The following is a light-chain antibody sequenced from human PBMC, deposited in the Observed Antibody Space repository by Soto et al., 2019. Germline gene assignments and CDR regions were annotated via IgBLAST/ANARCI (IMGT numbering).Light chain of an antibody. CDR2: GAS. J-gene: IGKJ2*01. Sequence: EIVMTQSPATLSVSPGERATLSCRASQSVGSNLAWYQQKPGQAPRLLIYGASTRTTAIPARFSGSGSGTEFTLTISSLQSEDFAVYYCQHYNNWPPYAFGQGTMLEIK. CDR3: QHYNNWPPYA. CDR1: QSVGSN. V-gene: IGKV3-15*01.